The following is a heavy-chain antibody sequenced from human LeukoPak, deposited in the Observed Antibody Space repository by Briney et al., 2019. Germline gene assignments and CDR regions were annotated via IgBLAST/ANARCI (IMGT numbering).Heavy chain of an antibody. D-gene: IGHD2-2*01. Sequence: GASVTVSCKASGYTFTNYDINWVRQAAGQGLEWMGWMNPNNGHTGYAQKFQGRVTMTRSTSISTAYMELTSLGSEDTAVYYCAAAWYCDDASCSLRTGFDPWGQGTLVTVSS. J-gene: IGHJ5*02. CDR2: MNPNNGHT. V-gene: IGHV1-8*01. CDR1: GYTFTNYD. CDR3: AAAWYCDDASCSLRTGFDP.